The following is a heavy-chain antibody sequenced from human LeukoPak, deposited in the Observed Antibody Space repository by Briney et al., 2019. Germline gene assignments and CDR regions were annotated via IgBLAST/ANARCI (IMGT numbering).Heavy chain of an antibody. CDR1: GFTFSSYG. CDR2: IWYDGSNK. Sequence: GGSLRLSCAASGFTFSSYGMHWVRQAPGKGLEWVAVIWYDGSNKYYVDSVKGRFTISRDNSKNTLYLQMNSLRAEDTAVYYCARGGGYDSQFDYWGQGTLVTVSS. J-gene: IGHJ4*02. CDR3: ARGGGYDSQFDY. D-gene: IGHD5-12*01. V-gene: IGHV3-33*01.